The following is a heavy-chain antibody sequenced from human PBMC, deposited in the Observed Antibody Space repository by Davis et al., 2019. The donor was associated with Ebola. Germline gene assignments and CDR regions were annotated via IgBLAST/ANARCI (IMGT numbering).Heavy chain of an antibody. J-gene: IGHJ4*02. D-gene: IGHD6-19*01. Sequence: GGSLRLSCAASGFTFSGSAMHWVRQASGKGLEWVGRIRRKANSYATAYAASVKGRFTISRDDSKNTAYLQMNSLKTEDTAVYYCTSSAVAGTYDYWGQGTLVTVSS. V-gene: IGHV3-73*01. CDR3: TSSAVAGTYDY. CDR1: GFTFSGSA. CDR2: IRRKANSYAT.